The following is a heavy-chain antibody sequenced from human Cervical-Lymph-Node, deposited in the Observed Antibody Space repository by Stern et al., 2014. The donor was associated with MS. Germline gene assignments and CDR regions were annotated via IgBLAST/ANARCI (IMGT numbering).Heavy chain of an antibody. CDR2: ITPIFATA. D-gene: IGHD5-12*01. CDR1: GGTFSTYS. V-gene: IGHV1-69*01. Sequence: QVQLVQSGAEVKKPGSSVKVSCKASGGTFSTYSISWVRQAPGQGLEWMGGITPIFATANYAQKFHGRVTITADDSTSTAYMELSSLRSEDTAVYYCAFGGRSGYPKHFDPWGQGTVVNVSS. J-gene: IGHJ5*02. CDR3: AFGGRSGYPKHFDP.